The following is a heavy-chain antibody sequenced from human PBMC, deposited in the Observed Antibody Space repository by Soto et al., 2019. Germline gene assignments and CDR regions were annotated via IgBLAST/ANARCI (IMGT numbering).Heavy chain of an antibody. CDR3: ARGTVVTLWYFAY. V-gene: IGHV1-3*01. D-gene: IGHD2-15*01. J-gene: IGHJ4*02. Sequence: GASVKVSCKASGYTFTSYAMHWVRQAPGQRLEWMGWINAGNGNTKYSQKFQGRVTITRDTSASTAYMELSSLRSEDTAVYYCARGTVVTLWYFAYWGQGTLVTVSS. CDR2: INAGNGNT. CDR1: GYTFTSYA.